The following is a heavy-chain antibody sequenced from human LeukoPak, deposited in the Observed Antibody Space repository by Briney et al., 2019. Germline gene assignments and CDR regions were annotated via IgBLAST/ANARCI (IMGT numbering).Heavy chain of an antibody. V-gene: IGHV4-61*02. J-gene: IGHJ1*01. Sequence: SQTLSLTCTVSGGSISSGSYYWSWIRQPAGKGLEWIGRIYTSGSTNYNPSLKSRVTISVDTSKNQFSLKLSSVTSADTAVYYCARTIYSYGPGDFQHWGQGTLVTVSS. CDR2: IYTSGST. D-gene: IGHD5-18*01. CDR3: ARTIYSYGPGDFQH. CDR1: GGSISSGSYY.